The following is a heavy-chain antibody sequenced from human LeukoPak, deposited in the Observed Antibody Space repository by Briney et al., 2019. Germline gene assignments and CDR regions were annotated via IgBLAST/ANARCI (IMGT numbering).Heavy chain of an antibody. D-gene: IGHD3-9*01. J-gene: IGHJ5*02. CDR2: INHSGST. Sequence: PSETLSLTCAVYGGSFSGYYWNWIRQPPGKGLEWIGEINHSGSTNYNQSLKSRVTISVDTSKNQFSLKLSSVTAADTAVYHCARGARYDVLTGYYAEDNCFDPWGQGTLVTVSS. CDR1: GGSFSGYY. V-gene: IGHV4-34*01. CDR3: ARGARYDVLTGYYAEDNCFDP.